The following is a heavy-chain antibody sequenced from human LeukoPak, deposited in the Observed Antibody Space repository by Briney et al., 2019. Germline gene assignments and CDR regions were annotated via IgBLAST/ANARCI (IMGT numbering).Heavy chain of an antibody. J-gene: IGHJ4*02. CDR2: INPNSGGT. Sequence: GASVKVSCKASGYTFTGYYMHWVRQAPGQGLEWMGWINPNSGGTNYAQKFQGRVTMTRDTSISTAYMELSRLRSDDTAVYYCARDLVSAQLVRDYWGQGTLVTVSS. D-gene: IGHD6-13*01. CDR3: ARDLVSAQLVRDY. V-gene: IGHV1-2*02. CDR1: GYTFTGYY.